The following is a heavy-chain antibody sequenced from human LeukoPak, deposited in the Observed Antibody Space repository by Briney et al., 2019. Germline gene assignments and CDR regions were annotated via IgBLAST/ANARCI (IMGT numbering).Heavy chain of an antibody. J-gene: IGHJ4*02. CDR2: IYSGGST. V-gene: IGHV3-53*01. CDR1: GFTVNNNY. Sequence: GGSLRLSCAASGFTVNNNYMSWVRQAPGKGLECVSGIYSGGSTYYADSVKGRFTISRDNSKNTLYLQMNSLRAEDTAVYYCARAGLVYYFDYWGQGTLVTVSS. CDR3: ARAGLVYYFDY. D-gene: IGHD3/OR15-3a*01.